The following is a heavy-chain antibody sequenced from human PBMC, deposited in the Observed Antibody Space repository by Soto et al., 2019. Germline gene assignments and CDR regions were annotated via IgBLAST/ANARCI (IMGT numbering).Heavy chain of an antibody. CDR1: GFTFSSYG. D-gene: IGHD1-20*01. J-gene: IGHJ6*02. CDR3: AKDARGITGTGYYYYYYGMDV. V-gene: IGHV3-30*18. CDR2: ISYDGSNK. Sequence: GGSLRLSCAASGFTFSSYGMHWVRQAPGKGLEWVAVISYDGSNKYYADSVKGRFTISRDNSKNTLYLQMNSLRAEDTAVYYCAKDARGITGTGYYYYYYGMDVWGQGTTVTVSS.